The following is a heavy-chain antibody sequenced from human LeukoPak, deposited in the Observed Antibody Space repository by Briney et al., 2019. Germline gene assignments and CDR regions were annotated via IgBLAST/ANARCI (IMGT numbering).Heavy chain of an antibody. CDR1: GFSFTSYW. CDR3: ARRIGWVRGPNWFDP. J-gene: IGHJ5*02. D-gene: IGHD3-10*01. V-gene: IGHV5-51*01. CDR2: IYPGDSDT. Sequence: GASLQISCKGSGFSFTSYWIGWVRQMPGKGLEWMGIIYPGDSDTRYSPSFQGQVTISADKSISTAYLQWSSLKASDTAMYYCARRIGWVRGPNWFDPWGQGTLVTVSS.